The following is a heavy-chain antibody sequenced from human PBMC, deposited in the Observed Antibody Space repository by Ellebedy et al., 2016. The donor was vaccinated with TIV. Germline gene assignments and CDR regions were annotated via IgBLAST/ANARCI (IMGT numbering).Heavy chain of an antibody. D-gene: IGHD6-19*01. Sequence: GESLMISCASSGFTFHIYGIQWVRLTPGQGLEWVGVVSYDGNTQFYADSLKGRFTISRDNSRNTMYLHLNSLRAEDTAVYYCVAEVRPYNSDWYFIDWGQGTEVTVS. CDR3: VAEVRPYNSDWYFID. J-gene: IGHJ4*02. CDR1: GFTFHIYG. V-gene: IGHV3-30*03. CDR2: VSYDGNTQ.